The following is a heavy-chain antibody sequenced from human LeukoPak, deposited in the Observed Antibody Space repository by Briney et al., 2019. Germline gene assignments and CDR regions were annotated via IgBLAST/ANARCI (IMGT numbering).Heavy chain of an antibody. V-gene: IGHV3-11*06. J-gene: IGHJ4*02. CDR3: AREEMATIDY. CDR2: IRTST. CDR1: GSPFTDSP. D-gene: IGHD5-24*01. Sequence: GGSLRLSCATSGSPFTDSPMNWVRQAPGKGLEWVSNIRTSTEGTNYAIYADSVKGRVTFSRDNAKNTLYLQMNSLRAEDTAVYYCAREEMATIDYWGQGTLVTVSS.